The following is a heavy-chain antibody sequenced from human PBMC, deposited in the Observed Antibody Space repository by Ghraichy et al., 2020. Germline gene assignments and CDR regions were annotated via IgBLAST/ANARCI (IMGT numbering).Heavy chain of an antibody. CDR2: ISAYNGNT. Sequence: ASVKVSCKASGYTFTSYGISWVRQAPGQGLEWMGWISAYNGNTNYAQKLQGRVTMTTDTSTSTAYMELRSLRSDDTAVYYCSRGGYCSSTSCFRSYWYFDLWGRGTLVTVSS. CDR1: GYTFTSYG. J-gene: IGHJ2*01. D-gene: IGHD2-2*01. CDR3: SRGGYCSSTSCFRSYWYFDL. V-gene: IGHV1-18*01.